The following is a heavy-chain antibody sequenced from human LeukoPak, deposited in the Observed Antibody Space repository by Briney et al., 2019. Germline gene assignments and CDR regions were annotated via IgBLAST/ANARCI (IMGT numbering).Heavy chain of an antibody. J-gene: IGHJ4*02. D-gene: IGHD3-10*01. CDR2: IYYSGST. CDR1: GGSISSYY. CDR3: ARDSMVRGVRGLDY. Sequence: SQTLSLTCTVSGGSISSYYWSWIRQPPGKGLEWIGYIYYSGSTNYNPSLKSRVTISVDTSKNQFSLKLSSVTAADTAVYYCARDSMVRGVRGLDYWGQGTLVTVSS. V-gene: IGHV4-59*01.